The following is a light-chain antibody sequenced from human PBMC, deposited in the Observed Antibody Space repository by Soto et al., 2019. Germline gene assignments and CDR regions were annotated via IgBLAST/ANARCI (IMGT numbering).Light chain of an antibody. J-gene: IGKJ1*01. V-gene: IGKV1-39*01. CDR1: QSISSY. CDR2: AAS. Sequence: DIQMTQSPSSLSASVGDRVTITCRASQSISSYLNWYQQKPGKAPKLMIYAASTLQSGVPSRFSGSGSGTDCTLTISCLQSEDFATYYCQQYYSYPRTFGQGTKVDIK. CDR3: QQYYSYPRT.